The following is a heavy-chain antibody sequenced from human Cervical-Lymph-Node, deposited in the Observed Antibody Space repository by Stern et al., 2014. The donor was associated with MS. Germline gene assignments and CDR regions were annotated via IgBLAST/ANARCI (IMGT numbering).Heavy chain of an antibody. D-gene: IGHD3-3*01. Sequence: VQLVESGGGLVQPGGSLRLSCAASGFTFSDHYMDWVRQAPGKGLEWVGRTRNKANSYTTEYAASVKGRFIISRDDSKNSLYLQMNSLKTEDTAVYYCAVWSGYYSDAFDIWGQGTMVTVSS. CDR2: TRNKANSYTT. J-gene: IGHJ3*02. V-gene: IGHV3-72*01. CDR3: AVWSGYYSDAFDI. CDR1: GFTFSDHY.